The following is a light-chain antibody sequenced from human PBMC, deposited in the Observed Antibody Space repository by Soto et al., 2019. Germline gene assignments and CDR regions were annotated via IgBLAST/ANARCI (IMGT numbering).Light chain of an antibody. J-gene: IGKJ1*01. V-gene: IGKV3-20*01. CDR1: QSVNSRY. CDR2: GAF. CDR3: QQSPGT. Sequence: MVLTQSPSNLSLSPGERATLSCRASQSVNSRYLAWYQQKPGQAPRLVIYGAFTRATGIPDRFIGSGSGTDFSLTISRLEPEDFAVYYCQQSPGTFGQGTKVDIK.